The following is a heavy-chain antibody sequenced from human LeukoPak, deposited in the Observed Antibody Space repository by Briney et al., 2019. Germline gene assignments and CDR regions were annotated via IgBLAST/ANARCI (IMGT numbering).Heavy chain of an antibody. CDR3: ARVNTQGVPSP. CDR2: IYYSGTT. D-gene: IGHD2-15*01. Sequence: PSETLSLTCTVSGGSISSSDYYWGWIRQPPGKGLEWIASIYYSGTTHYNPSHQSRVTMSVDTSENQFSLKLSSVTAADTAVYYCARVNTQGVPSPWGQGILVTVSS. CDR1: GGSISSSDYY. V-gene: IGHV4-39*01. J-gene: IGHJ5*02.